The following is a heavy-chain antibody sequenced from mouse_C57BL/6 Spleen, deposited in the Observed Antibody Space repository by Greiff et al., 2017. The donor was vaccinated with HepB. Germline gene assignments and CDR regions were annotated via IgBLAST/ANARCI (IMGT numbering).Heavy chain of an antibody. J-gene: IGHJ4*01. CDR2: INPNNGGT. Sequence: EVQLQQSGPELVKPGASVKISCKASGYTFTDYYMNWVKQSHGKSLEWIGDINPNNGGTSYNQKFKGKATLTVDKSSSTAYMELRSLTSEDAAVYYCARFDYGMDYWGQGTSVTVSS. CDR3: ARFDYGMDY. D-gene: IGHD2-4*01. CDR1: GYTFTDYY. V-gene: IGHV1-26*01.